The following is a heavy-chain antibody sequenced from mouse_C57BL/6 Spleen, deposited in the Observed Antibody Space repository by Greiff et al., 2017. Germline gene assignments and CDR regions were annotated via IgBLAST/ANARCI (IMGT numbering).Heavy chain of an antibody. CDR3: AISGRAY. V-gene: IGHV1-50*01. D-gene: IGHD3-1*01. CDR2: IDPSDSYT. J-gene: IGHJ3*01. Sequence: QVQLQQPGAELVKPGASVKLSCKASGYTFTSYWMQWVKQRPGQGLEWIGEIDPSDSYTNYNQKFKGKATLTVDTSSSTAYMQLSSLTSEDSAVYYCAISGRAYWGQGTLVTGSA. CDR1: GYTFTSYW.